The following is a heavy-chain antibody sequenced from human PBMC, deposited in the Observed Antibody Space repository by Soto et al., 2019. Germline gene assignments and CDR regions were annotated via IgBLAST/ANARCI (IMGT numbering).Heavy chain of an antibody. CDR3: AKDSSVAALG. D-gene: IGHD6-6*01. Sequence: QVQLVESGGGVVQPGRSLRLSCAASGFTFSSHGMHWVRQAPGKGLEWVAVISYDGSNKYYADSVKGRFTISRDNSKNTLYLQVNSLRAEDTAVYYCAKDSSVAALGWGQGTLVTVSS. CDR2: ISYDGSNK. J-gene: IGHJ4*02. V-gene: IGHV3-30*18. CDR1: GFTFSSHG.